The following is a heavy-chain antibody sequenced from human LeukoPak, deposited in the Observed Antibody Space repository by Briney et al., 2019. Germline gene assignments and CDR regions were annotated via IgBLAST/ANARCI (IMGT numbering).Heavy chain of an antibody. CDR1: GGSISSYY. D-gene: IGHD2-15*01. Sequence: SETLSLICTVAGGSISSYYWSWLGRPPGEGREGSGYIYYSGSTNYNPSLKSRGTISVDASKNQFSLKLSSVTAADTAVYYCARESYCSGGSCYEEGAFDIWGQGTMVTVSS. V-gene: IGHV4-59*01. J-gene: IGHJ3*02. CDR3: ARESYCSGGSCYEEGAFDI. CDR2: IYYSGST.